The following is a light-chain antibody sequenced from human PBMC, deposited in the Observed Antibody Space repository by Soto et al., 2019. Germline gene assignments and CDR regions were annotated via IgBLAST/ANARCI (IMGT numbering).Light chain of an antibody. CDR3: QQYNGYPYT. J-gene: IGKJ2*01. CDR1: QSISTW. CDR2: KAS. Sequence: DIQMTQSPSTLSASVGDRVTITCRASQSISTWLAWYQQKPGKAPKLLMYKASSLESGVPSRFSGSGSGTEFTLTISSLQPDDFATYYCQQYNGYPYTFGQGTKLEIK. V-gene: IGKV1-5*03.